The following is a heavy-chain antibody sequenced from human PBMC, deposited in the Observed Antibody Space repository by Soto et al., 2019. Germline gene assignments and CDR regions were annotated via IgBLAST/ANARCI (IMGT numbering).Heavy chain of an antibody. CDR3: ARDLGYCSGGSCKDYYYYYMDV. V-gene: IGHV1-69*08. Sequence: QVQLVQSGAEVKKPGSSVKVSCKASGGTFSSYTISWVRQAPGQGLEWMGRIIPILGIANHAQKFQGKVTITADKSTSTADMELSSLRSEDTAVYYCARDLGYCSGGSCKDYYYYYMDVWGKGTTVTVSS. J-gene: IGHJ6*03. CDR1: GGTFSSYT. D-gene: IGHD2-15*01. CDR2: IIPILGIA.